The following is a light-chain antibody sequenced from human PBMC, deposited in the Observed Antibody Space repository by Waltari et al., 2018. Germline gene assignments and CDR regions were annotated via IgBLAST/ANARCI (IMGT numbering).Light chain of an antibody. Sequence: LQMTQSPSSLSASVGDRVTITCQASQDIRNYLNWYQQKPGKAPELLITDASTLQTGVPSRFSGSGSGTNFSFTISSLQPEDLATYHCQQYDNVFGGGTKVEIK. CDR2: DAS. J-gene: IGKJ4*01. CDR1: QDIRNY. V-gene: IGKV1-33*01. CDR3: QQYDNV.